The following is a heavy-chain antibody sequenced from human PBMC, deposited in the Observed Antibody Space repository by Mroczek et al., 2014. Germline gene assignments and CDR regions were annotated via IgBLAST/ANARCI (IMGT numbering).Heavy chain of an antibody. CDR2: INHSGST. Sequence: QVQLQESGAGLLKPSETLSLTCAVYGGSFSGYYWSWIRQPPGKGLEWIGEINHSGSTNYNPSLKSRVTISIDTSKNQFSLRLSSVTAADTAVYYCARHYGDYDVAFSYYSYYGMDVWGQGTTVTVSS. D-gene: IGHD4-17*01. CDR3: ARHYGDYDVAFSYYSYYGMDV. J-gene: IGHJ6*02. CDR1: GGSFSGYY. V-gene: IGHV4-34*01.